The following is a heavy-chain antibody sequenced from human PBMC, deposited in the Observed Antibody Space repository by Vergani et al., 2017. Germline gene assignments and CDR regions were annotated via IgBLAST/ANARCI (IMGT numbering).Heavy chain of an antibody. CDR3: AKTSFVGATAYYYYYGMDV. J-gene: IGHJ6*02. V-gene: IGHV1-2*02. CDR1: GYTFTGYY. CDR2: INPNSGGT. Sequence: QVQLVQSGAEVKKPGASVKVSCKASGYTFTGYYMHWVRQAPGQGLEWMGWINPNSGGTNYAQKFQGRVTMTRDTSISTAYMELSSLRSEDTAVYYCAKTSFVGATAYYYYYGMDVWGQGTTVTVSS. D-gene: IGHD1-26*01.